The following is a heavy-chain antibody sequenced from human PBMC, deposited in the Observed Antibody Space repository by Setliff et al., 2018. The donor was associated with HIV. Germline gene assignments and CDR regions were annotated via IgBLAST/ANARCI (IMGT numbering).Heavy chain of an antibody. CDR3: ASLSGSLRDWFDP. Sequence: PGGSLRLSCAASGFTFSRYSMNWVRQAPGKGLDWDTYTSSSGATIYYAGSVKGRFTISRDNAKNSLYLQMNSLRAEDTAVYYCASLSGSLRDWFDPWGQGTLVTVSS. D-gene: IGHD1-26*01. CDR2: TSSSGATI. CDR1: GFTFSRYS. J-gene: IGHJ5*02. V-gene: IGHV3-48*04.